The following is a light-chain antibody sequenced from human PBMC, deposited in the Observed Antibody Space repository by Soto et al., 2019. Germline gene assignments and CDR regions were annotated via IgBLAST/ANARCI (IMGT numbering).Light chain of an antibody. CDR1: QSINSN. CDR2: GAS. V-gene: IGKV3-20*01. Sequence: TQSPATLSVSPGDRATLSCRASQSINSNLAWYQQQPGQAPRLLIYGASNRATGIPDRFSGSGSGTDFTLTISRLEPEDFAVYYCQQYGSSGTFGQGTKVDIK. J-gene: IGKJ1*01. CDR3: QQYGSSGT.